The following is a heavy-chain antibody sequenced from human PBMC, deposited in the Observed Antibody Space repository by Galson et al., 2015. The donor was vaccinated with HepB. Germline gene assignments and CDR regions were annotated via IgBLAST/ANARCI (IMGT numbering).Heavy chain of an antibody. CDR1: GGTFSSYA. J-gene: IGHJ6*03. D-gene: IGHD2-2*01. CDR2: IIPIFGTA. V-gene: IGHV1-69*13. Sequence: SVKVSCKASGGTFSSYAISWVRQAPGQGLEWMGGIIPIFGTANYAQKFQGRVTITADESTSTAYMELSSLRSEDTAVYYCASVGAYCSSTSCYGYYYYYYYMDVWGKGTTVTVSS. CDR3: ASVGAYCSSTSCYGYYYYYYYMDV.